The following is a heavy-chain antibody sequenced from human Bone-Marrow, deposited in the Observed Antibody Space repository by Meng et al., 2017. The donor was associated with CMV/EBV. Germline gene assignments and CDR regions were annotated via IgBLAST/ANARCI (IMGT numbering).Heavy chain of an antibody. V-gene: IGHV3-21*01. J-gene: IGHJ4*02. Sequence: GGSLRLSCAASGFTFSTYSMNWVRQAPGKGLEWVSSISSSSSYVYYADSVKGRFTVSRDNAKNSLYLQMNSLRAEDTAVYFCARQYSSSGFFDYWGQGTLVTGSS. D-gene: IGHD6-6*01. CDR3: ARQYSSSGFFDY. CDR2: ISSSSSYV. CDR1: GFTFSTYS.